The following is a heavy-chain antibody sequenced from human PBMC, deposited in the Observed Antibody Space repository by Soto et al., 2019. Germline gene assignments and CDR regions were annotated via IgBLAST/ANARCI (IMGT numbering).Heavy chain of an antibody. Sequence: QVQLVQSGAEVKKPGASVKVSCKASGYTFTNYGISWVRQAPGQGLEWMGWISAWGNTNYAQKLQGRVTMTTDTSASTAFMELRSLRSDDTAMYFCARDLDGSGSYYTDYWGQGTPVTVSS. CDR1: GYTFTNYG. D-gene: IGHD3-10*01. CDR3: ARDLDGSGSYYTDY. V-gene: IGHV1-18*01. CDR2: ISAWGNT. J-gene: IGHJ4*02.